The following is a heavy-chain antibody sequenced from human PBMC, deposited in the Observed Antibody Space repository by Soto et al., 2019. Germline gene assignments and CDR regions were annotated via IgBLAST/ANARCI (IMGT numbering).Heavy chain of an antibody. D-gene: IGHD1-26*01. CDR1: GFTVSSNY. CDR3: ARDLVGATTEYFQP. V-gene: IGHV3-66*01. J-gene: IGHJ1*01. Sequence: EVQLVESGGGLVQPGGSLRLSCAASGFTVSSNYMSWVRQAPGKGLEWVSVIYSGGSTYYADSVKGRFTISRDNSKNTLYLQMNSLRPEDTAVYYCARDLVGATTEYFQPWGQGTLVTVSS. CDR2: IYSGGST.